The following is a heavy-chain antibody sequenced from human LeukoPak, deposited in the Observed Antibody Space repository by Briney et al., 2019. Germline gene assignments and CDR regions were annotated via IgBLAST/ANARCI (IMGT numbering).Heavy chain of an antibody. J-gene: IGHJ4*02. V-gene: IGHV4-4*09. Sequence: PSETLSLTCTVSGGSNSNYYRSWIWQPPEKGLEWIGYIDSSGRASYNPSLKSRVTISIDTPNNQFSLNVASVTAADTAMYYCARNYRSGLDYWGQGTLVTVSS. CDR1: GGSNSNYY. CDR2: IDSSGRA. CDR3: ARNYRSGLDY. D-gene: IGHD6-19*01.